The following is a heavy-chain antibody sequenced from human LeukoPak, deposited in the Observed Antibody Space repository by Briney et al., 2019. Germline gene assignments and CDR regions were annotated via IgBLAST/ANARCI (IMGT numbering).Heavy chain of an antibody. CDR2: IYWDDDK. J-gene: IGHJ4*02. D-gene: IGHD6-13*01. V-gene: IGHV2-5*08. CDR3: AQGYSSSSWEN. Sequence: SWVRQGPGKGLEWLALIYWDDDKRYSPSLKSRLTITKDTSKNQVVLTMTNMDPVDTATYYCAQGYSSSSWENWGQGTLVTVSS.